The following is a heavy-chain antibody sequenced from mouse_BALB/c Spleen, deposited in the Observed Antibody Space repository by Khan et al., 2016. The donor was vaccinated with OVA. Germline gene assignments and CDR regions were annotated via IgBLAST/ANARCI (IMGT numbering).Heavy chain of an antibody. CDR2: IYPGTDNT. CDR1: GYIFTSYW. CDR3: ASEEALDYFDY. Sequence: QVQLKESGAELVRPGASVKLSCKTSGYIFTSYWIHWVKQRSGQGLEWFARIYPGTDNTNYNEKLKDKVTLTADKSSSTVYMQLSSLTSEDSAVYFWASEEALDYFDYWGQGTTLTVSS. V-gene: IGHV1-76*01. J-gene: IGHJ2*01. D-gene: IGHD3-2*02.